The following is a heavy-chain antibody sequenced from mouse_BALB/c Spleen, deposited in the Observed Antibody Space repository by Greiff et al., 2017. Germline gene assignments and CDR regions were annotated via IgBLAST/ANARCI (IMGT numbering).Heavy chain of an antibody. V-gene: IGHV5-6-5*01. Sequence: EVMLVESGGGLVKPGGSLKLSCAASGFTFSSYAMSWVRQTPEKRLEWVASISSGGSTYYPDSVKGRFTISRDNARNILYLQMSSLRSEDTAMYYCARGNYGGSYVWYFDVWGAGTTVTVSS. J-gene: IGHJ1*01. CDR1: GFTFSSYA. D-gene: IGHD1-1*01. CDR2: ISSGGST. CDR3: ARGNYGGSYVWYFDV.